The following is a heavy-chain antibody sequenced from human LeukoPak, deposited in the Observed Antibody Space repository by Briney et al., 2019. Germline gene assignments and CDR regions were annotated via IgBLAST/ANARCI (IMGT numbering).Heavy chain of an antibody. V-gene: IGHV3-30-3*01. CDR3: ARDLRYCSSTSCYHRPGY. CDR1: GFTFSSYA. CDR2: RSYDGSNK. Sequence: PGGSLRLSCAASGFTFSSYAMHWVRQAPGKGLEWVAVRSYDGSNKYYADSVKGRFTISRDNSKNTLYLQMNSLRAEDTAVYYCARDLRYCSSTSCYHRPGYWGQGTLVTVSS. D-gene: IGHD2-2*01. J-gene: IGHJ4*02.